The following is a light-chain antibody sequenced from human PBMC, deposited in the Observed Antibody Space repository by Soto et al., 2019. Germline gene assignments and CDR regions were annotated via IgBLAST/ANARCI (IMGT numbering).Light chain of an antibody. CDR2: DAS. CDR3: QQYNSYFVT. Sequence: QSTESPTTLSVCVGDIITITCRASQSISSWLAWYQQKPGKAPKLLIYDASSLESGVPSRFSGSRSGTEFTLSISCLQPDYFATYICQQYNSYFVTFGGGTKVDIK. CDR1: QSISSW. J-gene: IGKJ4*01. V-gene: IGKV1-5*01.